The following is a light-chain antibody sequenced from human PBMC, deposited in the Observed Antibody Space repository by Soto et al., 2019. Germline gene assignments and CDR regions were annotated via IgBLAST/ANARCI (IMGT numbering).Light chain of an antibody. CDR3: QQYDNYPLT. V-gene: IGKV1-5*01. CDR1: QSINNW. J-gene: IGKJ4*01. Sequence: DIQMTQSPSTLSASVGDRVTITCRASQSINNWLAWYQQKPGKAPKFLIYDASNLESGVPSRFSGSASGTEFTLTISSLQPDDFATYYCQQYDNYPLTFGGGTRWIS. CDR2: DAS.